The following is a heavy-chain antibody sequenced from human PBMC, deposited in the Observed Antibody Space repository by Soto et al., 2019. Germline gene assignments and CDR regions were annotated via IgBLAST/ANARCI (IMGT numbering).Heavy chain of an antibody. V-gene: IGHV4-31*03. Sequence: QVQLQESGPGLVKPSQTLSLTCTVSGGSISSGGYYWSWIRQHPGKGLEWIGYIYYSGSTYYNPSLTSRGTIAVDTSKNQFSLKLRSVTAADTAVDYCARWPQLEPRFDYWGQGTLVTVSS. CDR3: ARWPQLEPRFDY. CDR1: GGSISSGGYY. D-gene: IGHD1-1*01. J-gene: IGHJ4*02. CDR2: IYYSGST.